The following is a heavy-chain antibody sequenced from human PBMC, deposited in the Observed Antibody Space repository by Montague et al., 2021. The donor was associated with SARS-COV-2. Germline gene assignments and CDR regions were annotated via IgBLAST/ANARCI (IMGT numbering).Heavy chain of an antibody. CDR3: ARVGRQQLVRLSGMDV. CDR2: IYYSGST. V-gene: IGHV4-39*07. J-gene: IGHJ6*02. CDR1: GGSISSSSYY. Sequence: SETLSLTCTVSGGSISSSSYYWGWIRQPPGKGLEWIGSIYYSGSTYYNPSLKSRVTISVDTSKSQSSLKLSSVTAADTAVYYCARVGRQQLVRLSGMDVWGQGTTVTVSS. D-gene: IGHD6-13*01.